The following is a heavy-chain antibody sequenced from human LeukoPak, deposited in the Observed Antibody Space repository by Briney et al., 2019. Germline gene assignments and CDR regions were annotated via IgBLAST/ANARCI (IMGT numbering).Heavy chain of an antibody. J-gene: IGHJ3*02. V-gene: IGHV1-2*02. CDR1: GYTFTGYY. D-gene: IGHD3-22*01. CDR3: ARGMGRYYYDSSGYIDAFDI. Sequence: ASVKVSCKASGYTFTGYYMHWVRQAPGQGLEWMGWINPNSGGTNYAQKFQGRVTMTRDTSISTAYMELSRLRSDDTAVYYCARGMGRYYYDSSGYIDAFDIWGQGTMVTVSS. CDR2: INPNSGGT.